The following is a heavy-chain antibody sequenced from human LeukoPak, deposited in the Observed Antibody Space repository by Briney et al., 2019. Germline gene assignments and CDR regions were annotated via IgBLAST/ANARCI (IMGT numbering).Heavy chain of an antibody. Sequence: SETLSLTCTVSGGSISTFFWTWIRQSAGKGLEWIGRIYTGTTYYNPSLESRATISVDTSNNRFSLKLTSLTAADTAVCYCARGTEMTSFTGYYSFDYWGRGSLVTVSS. CDR2: IYTGTT. CDR1: GGSISTFF. D-gene: IGHD3-9*01. V-gene: IGHV4-4*07. CDR3: ARGTEMTSFTGYYSFDY. J-gene: IGHJ4*02.